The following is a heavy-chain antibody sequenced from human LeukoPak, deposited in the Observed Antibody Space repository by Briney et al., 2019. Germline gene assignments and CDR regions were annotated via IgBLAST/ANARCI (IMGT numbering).Heavy chain of an antibody. CDR1: GYTFTGYG. CDR2: ISAYNGNT. CDR3: ARDSGLKYYGSGSYYPFDY. Sequence: ASVKVSCKASGYTFTGYGISWVRQAPGQGLEWMGWISAYNGNTNYAQKLQGRVTMTTDTSTSTAYMELRSLRSDDTAVYYCARDSGLKYYGSGSYYPFDYWGQGTLVTVSS. J-gene: IGHJ4*02. V-gene: IGHV1-18*01. D-gene: IGHD3-10*01.